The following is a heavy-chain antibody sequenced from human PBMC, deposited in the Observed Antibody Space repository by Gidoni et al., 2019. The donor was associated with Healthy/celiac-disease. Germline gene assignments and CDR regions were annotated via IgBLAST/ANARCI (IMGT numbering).Heavy chain of an antibody. Sequence: QVQLVESGGGVVQPGGSLRLSCAASGFTFSSYGMHWVRQAPGKGLEWVAFIRYDGSNKYYADSVKGRFTISRDNSKNTLYLQMNSLRAEDTAVYYCAKEAGAARGPYYFDYWGQGTLVTVSS. CDR3: AKEAGAARGPYYFDY. J-gene: IGHJ4*02. V-gene: IGHV3-30*02. CDR2: IRYDGSNK. CDR1: GFTFSSYG. D-gene: IGHD6-6*01.